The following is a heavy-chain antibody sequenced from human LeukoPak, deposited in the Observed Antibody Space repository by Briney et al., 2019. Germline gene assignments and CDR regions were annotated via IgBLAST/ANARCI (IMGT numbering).Heavy chain of an antibody. CDR3: AKDLWWFGEYDAFDF. V-gene: IGHV3-30*04. Sequence: GGSLRLSCAASGFTFSSYAMYWVRQAPGKGLEWAAVISYDGTNKYYADSVKFRFTISRDNSKNTLYLQMNSLRAEDTAVYYCAKDLWWFGEYDAFDFWGQGTMVTVSS. CDR2: ISYDGTNK. D-gene: IGHD3-10*01. J-gene: IGHJ3*01. CDR1: GFTFSSYA.